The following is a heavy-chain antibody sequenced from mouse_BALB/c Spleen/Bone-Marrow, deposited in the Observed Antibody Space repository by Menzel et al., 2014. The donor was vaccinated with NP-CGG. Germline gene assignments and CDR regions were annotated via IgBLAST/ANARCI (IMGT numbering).Heavy chain of an antibody. CDR1: GYTFTSYW. J-gene: IGHJ4*01. Sequence: QVQLQQSGAELVRPGASVKLSCKASGYTFTSYWINWVKQRPGQGLEWIGNIYPSDSYTNYNQKFKDKATLTVDKSSSTAYMQLSSPTSEDSAVYYCTRSGTLGAMDYWGQGTPVTVSS. D-gene: IGHD4-1*01. V-gene: IGHV1-69*02. CDR3: TRSGTLGAMDY. CDR2: IYPSDSYT.